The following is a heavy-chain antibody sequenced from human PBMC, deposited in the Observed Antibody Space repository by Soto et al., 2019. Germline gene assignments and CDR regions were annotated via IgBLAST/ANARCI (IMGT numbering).Heavy chain of an antibody. CDR3: ARDGPPNYYDSSGYYCFDY. CDR2: IKQDGSEK. J-gene: IGHJ4*02. Sequence: PGGSLRLSCAASGFTFSSYWMSWVRQAPGKGLEWVANIKQDGSEKYYVDSVKGRFTISRDNAKNSLYLQMNSLRAEDTAVYYCARDGPPNYYDSSGYYCFDYCGQGTLVIVSA. V-gene: IGHV3-7*03. CDR1: GFTFSSYW. D-gene: IGHD3-22*01.